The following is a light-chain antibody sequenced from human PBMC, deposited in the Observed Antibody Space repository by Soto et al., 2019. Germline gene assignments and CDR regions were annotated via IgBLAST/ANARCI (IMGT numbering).Light chain of an antibody. CDR3: QQSYSSIT. Sequence: DIQMTQSPSSLSASVGDRVTISSRASQSIGTYLIGYQPKPGKAPNLLIYAASSLHSGVPSRFSGSGSGTDFTLAIRSLQPEDFATYYCQQSYSSITFGQGTRLEIK. CDR1: QSIGTY. CDR2: AAS. J-gene: IGKJ5*01. V-gene: IGKV1-39*01.